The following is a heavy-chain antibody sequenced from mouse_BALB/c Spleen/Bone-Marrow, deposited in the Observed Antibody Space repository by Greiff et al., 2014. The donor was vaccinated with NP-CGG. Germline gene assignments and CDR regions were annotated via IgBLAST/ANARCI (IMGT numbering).Heavy chain of an antibody. J-gene: IGHJ4*01. CDR3: ARSGERYGAMDY. CDR2: ISDGGGYT. CDR1: GFTFSDYY. D-gene: IGHD2-10*02. Sequence: EVMLVESGGGLMKPGGSLKLSCAASGFTFSDYYMYWVRQTPEKRLEWVATISDGGGYTYYPDSVWGRFTISRDNAKNNLYLQMSSLKSEDTAMYYCARSGERYGAMDYWGQGTSVTVFS. V-gene: IGHV5-4*02.